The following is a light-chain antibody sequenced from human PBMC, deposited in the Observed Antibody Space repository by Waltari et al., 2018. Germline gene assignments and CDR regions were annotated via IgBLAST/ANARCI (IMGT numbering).Light chain of an antibody. J-gene: IGLJ3*02. CDR1: SRDIGGYDY. Sequence: QSALTQPAAVSGSPGQSITISCTGTSRDIGGYDYVCWYQPHPGKAPKLIIHDSSYRPSGVSSRFSGSKSGNTASLTISGLQAEDEADYFCNSYTSSYTWVFGGGTRLTVL. CDR2: DSS. CDR3: NSYTSSYTWV. V-gene: IGLV2-14*03.